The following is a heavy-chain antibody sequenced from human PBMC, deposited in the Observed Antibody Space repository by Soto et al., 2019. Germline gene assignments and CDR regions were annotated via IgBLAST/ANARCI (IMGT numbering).Heavy chain of an antibody. Sequence: QVQLQQWGAGLLKPSETLSLTCAVYGGSFRGYYWSWIRQPPGKGLEWIGEINHSGSTNYNPSLKSRVTISVDTSKTQSALKLSSVTAADTAVYYCARGGGTGLAYWGHGTLVTVSS. D-gene: IGHD3-9*01. J-gene: IGHJ4*01. V-gene: IGHV4-34*01. CDR2: INHSGST. CDR3: ARGGGTGLAY. CDR1: GGSFRGYY.